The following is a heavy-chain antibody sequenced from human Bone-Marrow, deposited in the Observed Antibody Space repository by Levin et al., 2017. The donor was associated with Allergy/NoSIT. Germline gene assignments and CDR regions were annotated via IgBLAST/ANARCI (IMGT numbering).Heavy chain of an antibody. CDR3: ARGLLQSAGFFDY. Sequence: SETLSLTCSVSGGSVGTGDFYWTWFRQPPGTGLEWIGYFYYSGSTLYNSSLKSRVSIELDTSNNQFSLNLHSVTAADTAVYYCARGLLQSAGFFDYWGQGTLVSVSS. CDR1: GGSVGTGDFY. V-gene: IGHV4-30-4*01. D-gene: IGHD5-24*01. CDR2: FYYSGST. J-gene: IGHJ4*02.